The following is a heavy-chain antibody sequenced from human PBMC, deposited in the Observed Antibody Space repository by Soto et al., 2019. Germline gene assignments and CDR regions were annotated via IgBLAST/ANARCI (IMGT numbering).Heavy chain of an antibody. CDR3: ARAVGITMIVVVPDSFDI. J-gene: IGHJ3*02. CDR1: GFTFSDYY. D-gene: IGHD3-22*01. Sequence: VGSLRLCCAASGFTFSDYYMSWIRQAPGKGLEWVSYISSSGSTIYYADSVKGRFTISRDNAKNSLYLQMNSLRAEDTAVYYCARAVGITMIVVVPDSFDIWAQGTMVTVSS. CDR2: ISSSGSTI. V-gene: IGHV3-11*01.